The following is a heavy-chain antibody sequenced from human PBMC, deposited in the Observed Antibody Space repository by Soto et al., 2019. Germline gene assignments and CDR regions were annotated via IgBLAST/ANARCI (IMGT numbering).Heavy chain of an antibody. V-gene: IGHV3-48*01. CDR1: GFTFSSYS. Sequence: PGGSLRLSCAASGFTFSSYSMNWVRQAPGKGLEWVSYISSSSSTIYYADSVKGRFTISRDNAKNSLYLQMNSLRAEDTAVYYCATSGITIFGIFQHWGQGTLVTVSS. J-gene: IGHJ1*01. CDR3: ATSGITIFGIFQH. CDR2: ISSSSSTI. D-gene: IGHD3-3*01.